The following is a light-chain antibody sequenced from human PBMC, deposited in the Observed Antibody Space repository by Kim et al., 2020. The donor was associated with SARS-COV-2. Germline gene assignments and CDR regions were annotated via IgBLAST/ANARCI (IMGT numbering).Light chain of an antibody. CDR1: QYISNY. Sequence: IQMTQPPSSLSASVGDRVTITCRASQYISNYLNWYQQRPGKAPKVLIYAASILQNGVPPRFSGSGSGTDFTLTISSLQPEDFATYYCQQSYSNPPEYTFGQGTKLEI. V-gene: IGKV1-39*01. CDR2: AAS. J-gene: IGKJ2*01. CDR3: QQSYSNPPEYT.